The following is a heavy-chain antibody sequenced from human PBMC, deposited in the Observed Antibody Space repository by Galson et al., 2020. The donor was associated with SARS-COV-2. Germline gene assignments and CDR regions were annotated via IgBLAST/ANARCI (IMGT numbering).Heavy chain of an antibody. CDR2: ISYDGSNK. D-gene: IGHD3-22*01. CDR1: GFTFSSYG. CDR3: AKDREVVVIASAGMDV. V-gene: IGHV3-30*18. J-gene: IGHJ6*02. Sequence: AGSLRLSCAASGFTFSSYGMHWVRQAPGKGLEWVAVISYDGSNKYYADSVKGRFTISRDNSKNTLYLQMNSLRAEDTAVYYCAKDREVVVIASAGMDVWGQGTTVTVSS.